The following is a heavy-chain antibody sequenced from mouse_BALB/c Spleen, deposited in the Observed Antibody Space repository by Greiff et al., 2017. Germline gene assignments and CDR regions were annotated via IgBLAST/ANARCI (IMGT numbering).Heavy chain of an antibody. D-gene: IGHD1-2*01. J-gene: IGHJ3*01. CDR1: GYSITSDYA. Sequence: EVKLMESGPGLVKPSQSLSLTCTVTGYSITSDYAWNWIRQFPGNKLEWMGYITYSGSTSYNQSLKSRISITRDTSKNQFFLQMNSVTTEDTATYYCARTTTASGFAYWGQGTLVTVSA. CDR3: ARTTTASGFAY. CDR2: ITYSGST. V-gene: IGHV3-2*02.